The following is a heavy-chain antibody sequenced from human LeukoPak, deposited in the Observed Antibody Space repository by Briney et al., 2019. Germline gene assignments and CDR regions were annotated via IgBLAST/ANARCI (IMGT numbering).Heavy chain of an antibody. CDR1: GYTLTSYA. CDR2: INAGNGNT. CDR3: ARDHDAPVGAIDY. J-gene: IGHJ4*02. V-gene: IGHV1-3*01. Sequence: ASVKVSCKASGYTLTSYAMHWVRQAPGQRLEWMGWINAGNGNTKYSQKFQDRVTITRDTSASTAYMELSSLRSEDTAVYYCARDHDAPVGAIDYWGQGTLVTVSS. D-gene: IGHD1-26*01.